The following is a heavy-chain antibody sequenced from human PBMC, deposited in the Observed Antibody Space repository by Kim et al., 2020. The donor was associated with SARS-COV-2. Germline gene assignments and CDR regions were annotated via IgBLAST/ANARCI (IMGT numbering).Heavy chain of an antibody. D-gene: IGHD1-1*01. Sequence: SQTLSLTCAISGDRVSSNTAVWTWIRQSPSRGLEWLGRTYYRSQWYSDYAESFKSRALINPDTSKNQFSLQLRSVTPEDTAVYFCARDDAWKFDYWGQGSLVTVSS. J-gene: IGHJ4*02. CDR2: TYYRSQWYS. V-gene: IGHV6-1*01. CDR3: ARDDAWKFDY. CDR1: GDRVSSNTAV.